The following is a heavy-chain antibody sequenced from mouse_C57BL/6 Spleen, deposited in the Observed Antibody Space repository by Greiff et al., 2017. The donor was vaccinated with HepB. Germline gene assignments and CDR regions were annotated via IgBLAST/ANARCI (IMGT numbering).Heavy chain of an antibody. V-gene: IGHV3-1*01. J-gene: IGHJ1*03. CDR1: GYSITSGYD. D-gene: IGHD1-1*01. CDR3: AKDGSSHWYFDV. Sequence: EVMLVESGPGMVKPSQSLSLTCTVTGYSITSGYDWHWIRHFPGNKLEWMGYISYSGSTNYNPSLKSRISITHDTSKNHFFLKLNSVTTEDTATYYCAKDGSSHWYFDVWGTGTTVTVSS. CDR2: ISYSGST.